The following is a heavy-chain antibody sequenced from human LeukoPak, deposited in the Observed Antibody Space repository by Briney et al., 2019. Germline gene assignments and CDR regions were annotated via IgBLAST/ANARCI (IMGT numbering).Heavy chain of an antibody. CDR1: GYTFTNYG. V-gene: IGHV1-18*01. CDR2: IGGYNGAT. J-gene: IGHJ4*02. Sequence: ASVEVSCKASGYTFTNYGIIWVRQAPGQGLEWMGWIGGYNGATKYAHKYQARVHMTTDTSTSTAYMELRSLRSGDTAVYYCARALNYYSGSYQLYDYWGQGTLVTVSS. D-gene: IGHD1-26*01. CDR3: ARALNYYSGSYQLYDY.